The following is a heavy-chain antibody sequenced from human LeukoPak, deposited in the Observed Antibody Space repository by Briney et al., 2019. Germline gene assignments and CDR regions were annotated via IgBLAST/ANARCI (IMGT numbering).Heavy chain of an antibody. CDR2: INTNTGNP. J-gene: IGHJ4*02. CDR1: GYTFTSYA. V-gene: IGHV7-4-1*01. CDR3: ARAEQWWLLDY. Sequence: ASVKVSCKASGYTFTSYAVNWVRQAPGQGLEWMGWINTNTGNPTYAQAFTGRFVFSLDTSVNTAYLQIGSLKAEDTAVYYCARAEQWWLLDYWGQGALVTVSS. D-gene: IGHD5-12*01.